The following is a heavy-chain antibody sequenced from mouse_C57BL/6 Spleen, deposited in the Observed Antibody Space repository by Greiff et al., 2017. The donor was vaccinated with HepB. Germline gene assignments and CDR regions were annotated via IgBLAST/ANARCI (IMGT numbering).Heavy chain of an antibody. J-gene: IGHJ4*01. V-gene: IGHV5-17*01. D-gene: IGHD4-1*01. CDR1: GFTFSDYG. CDR2: ISSGSSTI. CDR3: ARGLTGTRYYAMDY. Sequence: DVKLVESGGGLVKPGGPLKLSCAASGFTFSDYGMHWVRQAPEKGLEWVAYISSGSSTIYYADTVKGRFTISRDNAKNTLFLQMTSLRSEDTAMYYCARGLTGTRYYAMDYWGQGTSVTVSS.